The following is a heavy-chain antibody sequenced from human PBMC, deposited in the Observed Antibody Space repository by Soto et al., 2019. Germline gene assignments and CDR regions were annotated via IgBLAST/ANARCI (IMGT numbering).Heavy chain of an antibody. V-gene: IGHV1-69*02. Sequence: QVQLVQSGAEVKKPGSLVKVSCKASGGTFSSYTISWVRQAPGQGLEWMGRIIPILGIANYAQKFQGRVTITADKSTSTAYRELSRLRSEDTAVYYCASGSCSSTSCYFRYYYGMDVWGQGTTVTVSS. CDR3: ASGSCSSTSCYFRYYYGMDV. J-gene: IGHJ6*02. CDR1: GGTFSSYT. CDR2: IIPILGIA. D-gene: IGHD2-2*01.